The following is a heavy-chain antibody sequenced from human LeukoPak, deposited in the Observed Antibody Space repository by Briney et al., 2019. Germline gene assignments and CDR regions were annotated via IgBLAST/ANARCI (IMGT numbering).Heavy chain of an antibody. CDR1: GGSFSGYY. CDR2: INHSGST. Sequence: SETLSLTCAVYGGSFSGYYWSWIRQPPGKGLEWIGEINHSGSTNHNPSLKSRVTISVDTSKNQFSLKLSSVTAADTAVYYCARRWYGYSSGWDFDYWGQGTLVTVSS. J-gene: IGHJ4*02. D-gene: IGHD6-19*01. CDR3: ARRWYGYSSGWDFDY. V-gene: IGHV4-34*01.